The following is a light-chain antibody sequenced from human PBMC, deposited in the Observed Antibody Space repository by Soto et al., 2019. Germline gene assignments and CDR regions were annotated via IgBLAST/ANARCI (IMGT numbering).Light chain of an antibody. Sequence: DIQMTQSPSTLSASVGDRVTITCRASQSISSWLAWYQQKPGKAPKLLIYDASSLESGVPSRFSGSGSGTELPRPISSLQPDDFATYFCQQYNSYAWTCGQGTKVEIK. CDR3: QQYNSYAWT. J-gene: IGKJ1*01. CDR1: QSISSW. CDR2: DAS. V-gene: IGKV1-5*01.